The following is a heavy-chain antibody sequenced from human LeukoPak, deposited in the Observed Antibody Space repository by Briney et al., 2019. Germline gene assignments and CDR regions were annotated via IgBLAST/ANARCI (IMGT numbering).Heavy chain of an antibody. V-gene: IGHV4-59*01. Sequence: SETLSLTCTVSGVSISNYYWNWLRQPPGKGLEWIGNISYSGSTNYHPSLKSRVTISLDTSNNQFSLKLSSVTAADTAVYYCARVNPYQSSTYYYDTWGQGTLVTVSS. CDR1: GVSISNYY. J-gene: IGHJ5*02. D-gene: IGHD3-22*01. CDR3: ARVNPYQSSTYYYDT. CDR2: ISYSGST.